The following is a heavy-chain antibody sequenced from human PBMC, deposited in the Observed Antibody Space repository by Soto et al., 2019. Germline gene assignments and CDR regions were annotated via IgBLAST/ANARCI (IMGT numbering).Heavy chain of an antibody. J-gene: IGHJ6*02. D-gene: IGHD2-21*02. V-gene: IGHV3-53*01. CDR2: IYSGGST. Sequence: GWSLRLSCASSVFTVSSNYMSWVRQAPGKGLEWVSVIYSGGSTYYADSVKGRFTISRDNSKNTLYLQMNSLRAEDTAVYYCASQDCGGDCSAHYYYYYGMDVWGQGTTVTVSS. CDR1: VFTVSSNY. CDR3: ASQDCGGDCSAHYYYYYGMDV.